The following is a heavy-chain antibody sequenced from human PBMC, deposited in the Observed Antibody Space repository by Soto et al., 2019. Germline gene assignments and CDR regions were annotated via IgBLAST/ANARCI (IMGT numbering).Heavy chain of an antibody. CDR3: ARDQARLQDLYYYGSEAFDY. CDR1: GFTFSSYG. CDR2: IWYDGSNK. D-gene: IGHD3-10*01. V-gene: IGHV3-33*01. Sequence: PGGSLRLSCAASGFTFSSYGMHWVRQAPGKGLEWVAVIWYDGSNKYYADSVKGRFTISRDNSKNTLYLQMNSLRAEDTAVYYCARDQARLQDLYYYGSEAFDYWGQGTLVTVSS. J-gene: IGHJ4*02.